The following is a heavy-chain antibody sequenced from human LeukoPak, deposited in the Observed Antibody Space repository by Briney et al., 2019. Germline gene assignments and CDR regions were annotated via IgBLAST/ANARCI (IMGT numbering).Heavy chain of an antibody. CDR2: INPNSGGT. CDR3: ARDYDLLSGYYFFDH. J-gene: IGHJ4*02. Sequence: VKVSCKASGFTFIAFYLHWVRQAPGQGLEWMGWINPNSGGTNYAQKFQGRVTMTRETYTSTAYMDLTSLRSDDTAIYYCARDYDLLSGYYFFDHWGQGTLVTVSS. CDR1: GFTFIAFY. V-gene: IGHV1-2*02. D-gene: IGHD3-3*01.